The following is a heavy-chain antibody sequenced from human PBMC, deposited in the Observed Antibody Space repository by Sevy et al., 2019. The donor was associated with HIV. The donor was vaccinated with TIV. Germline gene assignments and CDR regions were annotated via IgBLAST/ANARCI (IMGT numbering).Heavy chain of an antibody. CDR1: GFTFSSYG. D-gene: IGHD3-10*01. Sequence: GSLRLSCAASGFTFSSYGMHWVRQAPGKGLEWVAVMSYDGSNKYYADSVKGRFTISRDNSKNTLYLQMNSLRAEDTAVYYCAKDLWYYYGSGSYYKSIIIYYYGMDVWGQGTTVTVSS. CDR2: MSYDGSNK. CDR3: AKDLWYYYGSGSYYKSIIIYYYGMDV. V-gene: IGHV3-30*18. J-gene: IGHJ6*02.